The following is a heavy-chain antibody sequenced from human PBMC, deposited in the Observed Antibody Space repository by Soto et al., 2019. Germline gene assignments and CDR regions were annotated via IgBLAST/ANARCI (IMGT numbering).Heavy chain of an antibody. D-gene: IGHD1-26*01. CDR2: IRNKANSYTT. Sequence: VQLVESGGGLVQPGGSQRLSCAASGFTFSDHYMDWVRQAPGKGLEWVGRIRNKANSYTTDYAASVKGRFTISRDDSKDSLYLLMNSLKTEDTAIYYCARDSGKGAYFDYWGHGTLATVSS. V-gene: IGHV3-72*01. CDR1: GFTFSDHY. CDR3: ARDSGKGAYFDY. J-gene: IGHJ4*01.